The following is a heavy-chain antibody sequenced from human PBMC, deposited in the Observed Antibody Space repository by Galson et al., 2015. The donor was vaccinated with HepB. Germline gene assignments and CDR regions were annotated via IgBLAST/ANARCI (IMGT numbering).Heavy chain of an antibody. V-gene: IGHV1-58*01. CDR1: GFAFTSSA. CDR3: AGTSSTSWPSWYYGMDA. CDR2: IVVGSGNT. D-gene: IGHD2-2*01. Sequence: VKVSCKASGFAFTSSAVQWVRQARGQRLEWIGWIVVGSGNTTYAQKFQERVTITRDMSTSTAYMELSSLRSEDTAVYYCAGTSSTSWPSWYYGMDAWGQGTTVTVSS. J-gene: IGHJ6*02.